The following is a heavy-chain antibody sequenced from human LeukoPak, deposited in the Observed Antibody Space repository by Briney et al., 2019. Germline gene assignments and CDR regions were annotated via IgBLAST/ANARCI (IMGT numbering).Heavy chain of an antibody. CDR1: GFTFTIYA. CDR3: ARGDSDY. J-gene: IGHJ4*02. D-gene: IGHD1-26*01. V-gene: IGHV3-48*01. Sequence: GGSLRLSCAVSGFTFTIYAMTWVRQAPGKGLEWVSYISSSSSTIYYADSVKGRFTISRDNAKNSLYLQMNSLRAEDTAVYYCARGDSDYWGQGTLVTVSS. CDR2: ISSSSSTI.